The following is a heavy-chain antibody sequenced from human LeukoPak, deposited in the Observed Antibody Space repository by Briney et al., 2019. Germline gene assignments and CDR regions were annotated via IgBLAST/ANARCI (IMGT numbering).Heavy chain of an antibody. Sequence: PGGTLRLSCAASGFTFNNYGMNWVRQAPGKGLEWLSGVSPPGGGTYYADSVKGRFTISRDDSKNTLSLQMNSLRVEDTAVYYCARDLAWGAFDYWGQGTLVTVSS. V-gene: IGHV3-23*01. D-gene: IGHD7-27*01. CDR3: ARDLAWGAFDY. CDR2: VSPPGGGT. CDR1: GFTFNNYG. J-gene: IGHJ4*02.